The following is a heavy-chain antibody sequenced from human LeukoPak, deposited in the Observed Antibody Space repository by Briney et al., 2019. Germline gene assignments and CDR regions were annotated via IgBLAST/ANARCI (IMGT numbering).Heavy chain of an antibody. J-gene: IGHJ4*02. CDR3: AKPSGYSSSWYDY. CDR1: GFTFSSYG. D-gene: IGHD6-13*01. V-gene: IGHV3-33*06. Sequence: GGSLRLSCAASGFTFSSYGMHWVRQAPGKGLEWVAVIWYDGSNKYYADSVKGRFTISRDNSKNTLYPQMNSLRAEDTAVYYCAKPSGYSSSWYDYGGQGTLVTVSS. CDR2: IWYDGSNK.